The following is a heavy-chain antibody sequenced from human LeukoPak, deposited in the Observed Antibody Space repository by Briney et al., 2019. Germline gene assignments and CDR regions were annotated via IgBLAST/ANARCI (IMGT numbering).Heavy chain of an antibody. D-gene: IGHD3-10*01. CDR2: ISRSGDDI. Sequence: GGSLRLSCAASGFTFSDYSVNWVRQGPGKGLDWVSIISRSGDDIHYADSIEGRFTISRDNAKNSLYLQMDSLRAEDTAVYYCARSFGSGTYGFLNYWGRGTLVTVSS. V-gene: IGHV3-21*01. CDR1: GFTFSDYS. CDR3: ARSFGSGTYGFLNY. J-gene: IGHJ4*02.